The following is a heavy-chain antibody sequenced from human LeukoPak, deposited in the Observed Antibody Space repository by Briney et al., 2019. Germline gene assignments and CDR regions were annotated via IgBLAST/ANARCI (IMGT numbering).Heavy chain of an antibody. CDR1: GFTFSSYS. J-gene: IGHJ4*02. D-gene: IGHD3-10*01. CDR2: ISSSSSYI. CDR3: ARDGITMVRGVFPYYFDY. V-gene: IGHV3-21*01. Sequence: GGSLRLSCAASGFTFSSYSMNWVRQAPGRGLEWVSSISSSSSYIYYADSVKGRFTISRDNAKNSLYLQMDSLRAEDTAVYYCARDGITMVRGVFPYYFDYWGQGTLVTVSS.